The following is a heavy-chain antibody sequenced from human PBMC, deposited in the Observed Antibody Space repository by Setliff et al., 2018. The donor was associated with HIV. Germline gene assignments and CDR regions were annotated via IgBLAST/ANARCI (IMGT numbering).Heavy chain of an antibody. CDR3: ARDSGQSFPTAFDI. J-gene: IGHJ3*02. V-gene: IGHV4-34*01. Sequence: SETLSLTCAVYGGSFSGYHWGWIRQPPGKGLEWIGEINHSGSTNYNPSLKSRVTISVDTSKNQFSLKLSSVTAADTAVYYCARDSGQSFPTAFDIWGQGTMVTVSS. CDR2: INHSGST. D-gene: IGHD1-26*01. CDR1: GGSFSGYH.